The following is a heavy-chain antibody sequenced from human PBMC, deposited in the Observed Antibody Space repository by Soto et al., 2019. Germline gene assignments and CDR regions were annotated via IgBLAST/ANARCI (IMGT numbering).Heavy chain of an antibody. V-gene: IGHV3-23*01. CDR1: GLTFNNYA. J-gene: IGHJ2*01. CDR2: NSASGATT. Sequence: XGSLRLTCAASGLTFNNYAMSWVRQPPGKGLEWVSANSASGATTYYADSVKGRFTISRDNSRDTLYLEMNSLRAEDTAIYYCAKVDFDNCFFDLWGRGTLVTVSS. CDR3: AKVDFDNCFFDL.